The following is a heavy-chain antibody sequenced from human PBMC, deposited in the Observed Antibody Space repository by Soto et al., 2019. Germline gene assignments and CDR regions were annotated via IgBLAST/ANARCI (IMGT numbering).Heavy chain of an antibody. D-gene: IGHD2-21*02. CDR1: GGSFSGYY. V-gene: IGHV4-34*01. Sequence: QVQLQQWGAGLLKPSETLSLTCAVYGGSFSGYYWSWIRQPPGKGLEWIGEINHSGSTKYIPSLKSRVTISVDTSKNQFSLKLSSVTAADTAVYYCASTCGGDCYGVYYYYGMDVWGQGTTVTVSS. CDR3: ASTCGGDCYGVYYYYGMDV. CDR2: INHSGST. J-gene: IGHJ6*02.